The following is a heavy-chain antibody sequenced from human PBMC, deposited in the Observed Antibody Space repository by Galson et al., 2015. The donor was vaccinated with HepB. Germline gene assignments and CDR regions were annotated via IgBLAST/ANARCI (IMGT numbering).Heavy chain of an antibody. D-gene: IGHD4-23*01. V-gene: IGHV3-21*01. Sequence: SLRLSCAASGFTFSSYSMNWVRQAPGKGLEWVSSISSSSSYIYYADSVKGRFTISRDNAKNSLYLQMNSLRAEDTAVYYCAREDGGNPVVGYYYYMDVWGKGTTVTVSS. J-gene: IGHJ6*03. CDR3: AREDGGNPVVGYYYYMDV. CDR2: ISSSSSYI. CDR1: GFTFSSYS.